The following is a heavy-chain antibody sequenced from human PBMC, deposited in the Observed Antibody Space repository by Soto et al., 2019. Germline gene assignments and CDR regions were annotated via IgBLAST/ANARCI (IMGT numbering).Heavy chain of an antibody. J-gene: IGHJ6*03. CDR3: ARVLRFLGWLPELYYYMDV. V-gene: IGHV4-59*01. CDR2: IYYSGST. Sequence: SETLSLTCTVSGGSISSYYWSWIRQPPGKGLEWIGYIYYSGSTNYNPSLKSRVTISVDTSKNQFSLKLSSVTAADTAVYYCARVLRFLGWLPELYYYMDVWGKGTTVTVSS. D-gene: IGHD3-3*01. CDR1: GGSISSYY.